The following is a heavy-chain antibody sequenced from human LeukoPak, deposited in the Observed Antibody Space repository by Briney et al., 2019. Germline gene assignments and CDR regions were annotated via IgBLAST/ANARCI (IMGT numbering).Heavy chain of an antibody. CDR1: GYTFTSYG. Sequence: GASVKVSCKASGYTFTSYGISWVRQAPGQGLEWMGWISAYNGNTNYAQKLQGRVTMTTDTSTSTAYMELRSLRSDDTAVYYCARVHYDILTGYYIKQVGGYFDYWGQGTLVTVSS. CDR3: ARVHYDILTGYYIKQVGGYFDY. CDR2: ISAYNGNT. V-gene: IGHV1-18*01. J-gene: IGHJ4*02. D-gene: IGHD3-9*01.